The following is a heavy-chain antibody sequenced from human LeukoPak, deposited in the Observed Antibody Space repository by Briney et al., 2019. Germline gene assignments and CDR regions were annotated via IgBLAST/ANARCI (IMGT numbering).Heavy chain of an antibody. D-gene: IGHD3-16*02. J-gene: IGHJ4*02. V-gene: IGHV3-23*01. CDR3: AKVSDYVWGSYRYLDY. CDR1: GGSISSYY. CDR2: ISGSGGST. Sequence: PSETLSLTCTVSGGSISSYYWSWVRQAPGKGLEWVSAISGSGGSTYYADSVKGRFTISRDNSKNTLYLQMNSLRAEDTAVYYCAKVSDYVWGSYRYLDYWGQGTLVTVSS.